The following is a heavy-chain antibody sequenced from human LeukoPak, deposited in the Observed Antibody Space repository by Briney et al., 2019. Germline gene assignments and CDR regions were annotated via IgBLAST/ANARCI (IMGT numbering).Heavy chain of an antibody. CDR3: ARGHRYCSSTSCYDAAGFDY. CDR1: GYTFTSYG. CDR2: ISAYNGNT. V-gene: IGHV1-18*01. Sequence: ASVKVSCKASGYTFTSYGISWVRQAPGQGLEWMGWISAYNGNTNYAQKLQGRVTMTTDTSTSTAYMELRSLRPDDTAVYYCARGHRYCSSTSCYDAAGFDYWGQGTLVTVSS. J-gene: IGHJ4*02. D-gene: IGHD2-2*01.